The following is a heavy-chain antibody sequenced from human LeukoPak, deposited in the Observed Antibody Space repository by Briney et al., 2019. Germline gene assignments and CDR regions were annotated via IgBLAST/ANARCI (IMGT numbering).Heavy chain of an antibody. CDR2: IGCDGNRK. D-gene: IGHD2-21*01. Sequence: GGSLRLSCAASGFNFSTCGIHWVRQAPGKGLEWVTFIGCDGNRKYYADSVKGRFTVSRDNYKNMLYWQLNSLKSDDAAAYYCARDGRPNSSSKNCYHLSSWGQGTKVTVSS. V-gene: IGHV3-30*02. CDR3: ARDGRPNSSSKNCYHLSS. CDR1: GFNFSTCG. J-gene: IGHJ4*02.